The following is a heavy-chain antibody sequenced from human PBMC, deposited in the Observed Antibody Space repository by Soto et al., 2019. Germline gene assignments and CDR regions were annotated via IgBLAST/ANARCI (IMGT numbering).Heavy chain of an antibody. V-gene: IGHV4-30-4*01. Sequence: PSETVSLTCTVSGGSISSGDYYWSWIRQPPGKGLEWIGYIYYSGSTYYNPSLKSRVTISVDTSKNQFSLKLSSVTAADTAVYYCARPMDSSDAFDIWGQGTMVTVSS. J-gene: IGHJ3*02. D-gene: IGHD5-18*01. CDR1: GGSISSGDYY. CDR2: IYYSGST. CDR3: ARPMDSSDAFDI.